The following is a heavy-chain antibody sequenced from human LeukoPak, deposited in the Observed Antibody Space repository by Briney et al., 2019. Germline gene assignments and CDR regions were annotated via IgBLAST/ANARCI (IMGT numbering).Heavy chain of an antibody. CDR3: ARDLSGWELPGYYFDY. CDR2: INPSGGST. J-gene: IGHJ4*02. Sequence: EASVQVSCKASGYTFTSYYMHWVRQAPGQGLEWMGIINPSGGSTSYAQKFQGRVTMTRDMSTSTVYMELGRLRSEDTDVYYCARDLSGWELPGYYFDYWGQGTLVTVSS. D-gene: IGHD1-26*01. CDR1: GYTFTSYY. V-gene: IGHV1-46*01.